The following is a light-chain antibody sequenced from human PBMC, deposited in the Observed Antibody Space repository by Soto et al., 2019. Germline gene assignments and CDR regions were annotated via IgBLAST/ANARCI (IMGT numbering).Light chain of an antibody. CDR2: DVS. Sequence: QSALTQPASVSGSPGQSITISCTGTSSDVGGYNYVSWYQQHPGKAPKLMIYDVSNRPSGVSNRFSGSKSGNTASLTISWLQSEDEDDYYCSSYTSSSTLVFGGGTKLTVL. CDR1: SSDVGGYNY. CDR3: SSYTSSSTLV. J-gene: IGLJ2*01. V-gene: IGLV2-14*01.